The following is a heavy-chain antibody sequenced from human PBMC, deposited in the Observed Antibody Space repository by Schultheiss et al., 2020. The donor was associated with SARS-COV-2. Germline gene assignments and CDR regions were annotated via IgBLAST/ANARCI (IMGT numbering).Heavy chain of an antibody. CDR2: IYYSGST. Sequence: SQTLSLTCTVSGGSISSYYWSWIRQPPGKGLEWIGYIYYSGSTNYNPSLKSRVTISVDTSKNQFSLKLSSVTAADTAVYYCARERKTYFDYWGQGTLVTVSS. V-gene: IGHV4-59*12. J-gene: IGHJ4*02. CDR3: ARERKTYFDY. CDR1: GGSISSYY.